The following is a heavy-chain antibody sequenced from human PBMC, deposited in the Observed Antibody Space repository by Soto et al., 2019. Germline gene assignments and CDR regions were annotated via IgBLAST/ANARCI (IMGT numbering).Heavy chain of an antibody. CDR1: GGSISSYY. V-gene: IGHV4-59*01. D-gene: IGHD6-6*01. Sequence: SETLSLTCTVSGGSISSYYWSWIRQPPGKGLEWIGYIYYSGSTNYNPSLKSRVTISVGTSKNQFSLKLSSVTAADTAVYYCARSEYSSPQFGYWGQGTLVTVSS. CDR2: IYYSGST. CDR3: ARSEYSSPQFGY. J-gene: IGHJ4*02.